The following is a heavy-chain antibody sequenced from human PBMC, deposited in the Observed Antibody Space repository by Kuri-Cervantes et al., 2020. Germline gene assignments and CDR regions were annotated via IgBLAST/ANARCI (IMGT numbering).Heavy chain of an antibody. V-gene: IGHV4-30-4*08. CDR1: GGSISSGDYY. D-gene: IGHD2-21*01. Sequence: LRLSCTVSGGSISSGDYYWSWIRQPPGKGLEWIGYIYYSGSTYYNPSLKSRVTISVDTSKNQFSLKLSSVTAADTAVYYCARGSIRGHFDYWGQGTLVTVSS. CDR2: IYYSGST. CDR3: ARGSIRGHFDY. J-gene: IGHJ4*02.